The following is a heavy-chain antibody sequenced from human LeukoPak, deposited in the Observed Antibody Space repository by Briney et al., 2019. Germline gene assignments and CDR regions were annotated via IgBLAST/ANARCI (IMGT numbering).Heavy chain of an antibody. CDR2: ISSSGSTI. D-gene: IGHD6-19*01. V-gene: IGHV3-48*04. J-gene: IGHJ4*02. CDR1: GFTFSSYW. CDR3: ARDSSGWYTYYFDY. Sequence: GGSLRLSCAPPGFTFSSYWMNWVRQAPGKGLEWVSYISSSGSTIYYADSVKGRLTISRDNAKNSLYLQMNSLRAEDTAVYYCARDSSGWYTYYFDYWGQGTLVTVSS.